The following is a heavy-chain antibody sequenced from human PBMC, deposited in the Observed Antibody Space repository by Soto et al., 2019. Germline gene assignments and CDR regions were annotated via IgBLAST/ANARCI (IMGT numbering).Heavy chain of an antibody. D-gene: IGHD6-13*01. CDR2: IDPSDSYT. V-gene: IGHV5-10-1*01. Sequence: GESLKISCKGSGYSFTSYWISWVRQMPGKGLEWMGRIDPSDSYTNYSPSFQGHVTISADKSISTAYLQWSSLKASDTAMYYCARPNIAAAGTGYYYYGMDVWGQGTTVTVSS. CDR1: GYSFTSYW. J-gene: IGHJ6*02. CDR3: ARPNIAAAGTGYYYYGMDV.